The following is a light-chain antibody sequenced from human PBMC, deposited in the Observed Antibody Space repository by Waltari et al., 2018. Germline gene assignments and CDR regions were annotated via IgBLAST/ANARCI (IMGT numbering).Light chain of an antibody. J-gene: IGKJ4*01. CDR1: QSVLYTSNNKNY. CDR2: WAS. Sequence: DIVMTQSPDSLAVSLGERATINCKSSQSVLYTSNNKNYLAWYQQKPGQPPKLLIYWASTRESGVPDRFSGSGSGADFILTISSLQAEDVAVYYCQQYSSIPLTFGGGTRVEIK. CDR3: QQYSSIPLT. V-gene: IGKV4-1*01.